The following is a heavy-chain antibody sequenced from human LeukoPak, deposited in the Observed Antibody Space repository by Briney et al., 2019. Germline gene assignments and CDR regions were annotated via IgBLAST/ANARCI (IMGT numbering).Heavy chain of an antibody. CDR3: ARYTRSSGGDY. Sequence: GGSLRLSCVASGFTLISYWMSWLRQATGKGLEWVANMKEDGSEKYYVDSVKGRFTVSRDNAKNSMYLQMNSLRAEDTAVYYCARYTRSSGGDYWGQGTLVNVSS. V-gene: IGHV3-7*01. CDR1: GFTLISYW. CDR2: MKEDGSEK. D-gene: IGHD6-6*01. J-gene: IGHJ4*02.